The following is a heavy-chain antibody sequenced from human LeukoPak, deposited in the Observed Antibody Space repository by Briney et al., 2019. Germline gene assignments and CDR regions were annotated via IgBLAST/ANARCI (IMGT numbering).Heavy chain of an antibody. Sequence: SETLSLTCAVYGGSFSGYYWSWIRQPPGKGLEWIGEINHSGSTNYNPSLKSRVTISVDTSKNQFSLKLSSVTAADTAVYYCGRGYSYVDYWGQGTLVTVSS. V-gene: IGHV4-34*01. CDR1: GGSFSGYY. CDR3: GRGYSYVDY. CDR2: INHSGST. J-gene: IGHJ4*02. D-gene: IGHD5-18*01.